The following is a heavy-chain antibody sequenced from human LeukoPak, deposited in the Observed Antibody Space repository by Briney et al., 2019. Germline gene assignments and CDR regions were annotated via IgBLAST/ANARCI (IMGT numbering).Heavy chain of an antibody. D-gene: IGHD6-19*01. CDR2: ISGSGGST. Sequence: GGSLRLSCAASGFTFSSYAMSWVRQAPGKGLEWVSAISGSGGSTYYADFVKGRFTISRDNSKNTLYLQMNSLRAEDTAVYYCAKCIAVAGKNAFDVWGQGTVVTVSS. CDR1: GFTFSSYA. V-gene: IGHV3-23*01. J-gene: IGHJ3*01. CDR3: AKCIAVAGKNAFDV.